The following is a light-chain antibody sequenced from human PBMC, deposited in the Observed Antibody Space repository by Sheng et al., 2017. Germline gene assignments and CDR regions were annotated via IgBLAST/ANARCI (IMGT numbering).Light chain of an antibody. Sequence: EIVLTQSPGTLSLSPGEGATLSCRASQSVTHNYLAWYQQKAGQAPRLLIYGVFIRATGIPDRFSGSGSGTDFTLTISSLEPEDFAVYYCQQRGDWPLTFGGGTKVEIK. CDR2: GVF. CDR3: QQRGDWPLT. V-gene: IGKV3D-20*02. CDR1: QSVTHNY. J-gene: IGKJ4*01.